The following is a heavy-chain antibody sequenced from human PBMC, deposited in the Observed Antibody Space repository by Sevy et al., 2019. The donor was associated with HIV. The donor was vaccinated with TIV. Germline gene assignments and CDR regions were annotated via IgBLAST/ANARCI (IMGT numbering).Heavy chain of an antibody. CDR3: AKHYIHDIADGWYFDL. CDR2: ISGGGGGT. D-gene: IGHD6-13*01. V-gene: IGHV3-23*01. Sequence: GGSLRLSCAASGFTFNNYAMSWVRQAPGKGLEGKGLEWVSTISGGGGGTYYADSVRGRFTISRDNSKNTLYLQVNSRSVKDTAVYYCAKHYIHDIADGWYFDLWGRGTLVTVSS. CDR1: GFTFNNYA. J-gene: IGHJ2*01.